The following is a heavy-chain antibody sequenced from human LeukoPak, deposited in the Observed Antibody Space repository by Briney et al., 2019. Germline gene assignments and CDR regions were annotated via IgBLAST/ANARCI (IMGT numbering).Heavy chain of an antibody. CDR2: ISSSSSYI. CDR1: GFTFSSYS. J-gene: IGHJ4*02. Sequence: RRSLRLSCAASGFTFSSYSMNWVSQAPGKGLEWDSSISSSSSYIYYADSVKGRFTISRDNAKNSLYLQMNSLRAEDTAVYYCASSIEFEGYWGQGTLVTVSS. V-gene: IGHV3-21*01. CDR3: ASSIEFEGY. D-gene: IGHD2/OR15-2a*01.